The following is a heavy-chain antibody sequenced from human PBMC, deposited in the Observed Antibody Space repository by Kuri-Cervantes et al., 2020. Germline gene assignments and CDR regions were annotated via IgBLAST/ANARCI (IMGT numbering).Heavy chain of an antibody. Sequence: GGSLRLSCAASGFTFSSYAMSWVRQAPGKGLEWVSAISGSGGSTYYADSVKGWFTISRDNSKNTLYLQMNSLRAEDTAVYYCAKRNDYGDYGDHYYYYYGMDVWGQGTTVTVSS. CDR2: ISGSGGST. J-gene: IGHJ6*02. CDR3: AKRNDYGDYGDHYYYYYGMDV. D-gene: IGHD4-17*01. CDR1: GFTFSSYA. V-gene: IGHV3-23*01.